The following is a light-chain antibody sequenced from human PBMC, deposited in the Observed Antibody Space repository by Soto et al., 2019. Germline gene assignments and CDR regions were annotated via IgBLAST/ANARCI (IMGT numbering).Light chain of an antibody. J-gene: IGKJ1*01. CDR1: QSINSW. CDR3: QQYDTLGT. Sequence: DIQMTQSPSTLSASVGDRVTITCRASQSINSWLAWYQHKPGKAPKLLIYDASTLESGVPSRFSGSGSGAEFTLTISSLQPDDFATYYCQQYDTLGTFXQGTKV. CDR2: DAS. V-gene: IGKV1-5*01.